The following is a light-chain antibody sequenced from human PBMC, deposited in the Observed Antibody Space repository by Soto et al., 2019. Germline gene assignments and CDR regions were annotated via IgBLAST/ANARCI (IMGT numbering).Light chain of an antibody. J-gene: IGKJ1*01. CDR3: QQYGSSPRT. V-gene: IGKV3-20*01. Sequence: EIVLTQSPGTLSLSPGERATLSCRASQSVSSSYLAWYQQKPGQAPSLLIYGASSRATGIPDRFSGSGSGKVFPLTISRLEHEDFAVYYCQQYGSSPRTFGQGTKVEIK. CDR2: GAS. CDR1: QSVSSSY.